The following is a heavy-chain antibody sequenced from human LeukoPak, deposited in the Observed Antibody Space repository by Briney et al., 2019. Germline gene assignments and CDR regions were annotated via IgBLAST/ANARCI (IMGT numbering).Heavy chain of an antibody. Sequence: SGGSLRLSCAASGFTFSSYGMHWVRQAPGKGLEWVGRIKSKTDGGTTDYAAPVKGRFTISRDDSKNTLYLQMNSLKTEDTAVYYCTTDAFGYYGSSGLYFDYWGQGTLVTVSS. CDR2: IKSKTDGGTT. J-gene: IGHJ4*02. CDR1: GFTFSSYG. D-gene: IGHD3-22*01. CDR3: TTDAFGYYGSSGLYFDY. V-gene: IGHV3-15*01.